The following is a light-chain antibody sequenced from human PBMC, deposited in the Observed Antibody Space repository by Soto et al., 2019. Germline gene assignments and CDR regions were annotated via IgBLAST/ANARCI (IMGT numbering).Light chain of an antibody. CDR3: QKYNNWPPIT. J-gene: IGKJ5*01. Sequence: EIVLTQSPGTLSLSPGDGATLSCRASQSVSSGYLAWYQQKPGQAPRLLXYGASSRATGIPVRFSGSGSGTEFTLTISRLQSEDFAVYYCQKYNNWPPITFGQGTRLEIK. V-gene: IGKV3-20*01. CDR2: GAS. CDR1: QSVSSGY.